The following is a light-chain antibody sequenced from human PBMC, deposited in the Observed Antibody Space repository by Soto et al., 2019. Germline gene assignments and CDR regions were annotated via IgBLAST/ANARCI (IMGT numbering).Light chain of an antibody. CDR2: AAS. CDR1: QHIATY. Sequence: DIQMTQSPSALSASVGDRATISCRSSQHIATYLNWYQHKPGKAPKLLVYAASTLQGGVPSRFSGSGSGTDFRLTISSLQPDDFATYYCQQSSTIPRTFGQGTKVDIK. CDR3: QQSSTIPRT. J-gene: IGKJ1*01. V-gene: IGKV1-39*01.